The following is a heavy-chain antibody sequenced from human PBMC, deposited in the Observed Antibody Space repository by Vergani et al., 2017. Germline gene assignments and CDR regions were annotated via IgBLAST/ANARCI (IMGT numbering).Heavy chain of an antibody. CDR1: GYTFTGYY. D-gene: IGHD1-26*01. Sequence: QVQLVQSGAEVKKPGASVKVSCKASGYTFTGYYMHWVRQSPGQGLEWMGWITPNSGGTNYAQKFQGRVTMTRDTSISTAYMELSRLRSDDTAVYYCARDGHSGSYRIGGVDYWGQGTLVTVSS. J-gene: IGHJ4*02. CDR2: ITPNSGGT. V-gene: IGHV1-2*02. CDR3: ARDGHSGSYRIGGVDY.